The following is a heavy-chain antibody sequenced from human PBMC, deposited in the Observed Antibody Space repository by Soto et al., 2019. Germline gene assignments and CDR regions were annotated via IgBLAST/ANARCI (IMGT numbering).Heavy chain of an antibody. J-gene: IGHJ4*02. V-gene: IGHV3-23*01. CDR3: AKADYSYSWAPGDY. CDR2: ISSSSTNT. Sequence: GSLRLSCAASGLTFSSYAMTWVRQAPGKGLEWVSSISSSSTNTYYADSLKGRFTISRDNSKNTLYLQMNSLRVEDTALYYCAKADYSYSWAPGDYWGQGTLVTVSS. D-gene: IGHD6-13*01. CDR1: GLTFSSYA.